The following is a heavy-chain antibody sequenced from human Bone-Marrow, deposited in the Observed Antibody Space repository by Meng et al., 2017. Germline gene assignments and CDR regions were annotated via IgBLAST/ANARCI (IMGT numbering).Heavy chain of an antibody. D-gene: IGHD6-13*01. J-gene: IGHJ4*02. V-gene: IGHV3-7*01. CDR3: ARLVAYSISWYFDY. CDR1: GFTFSSYW. CDR2: IKQDGSEK. Sequence: LSLTCAASGFTFSSYWMSWVRQAPGKGLEWVANIKQDGSEKYYVDSVKDRFTISRDNAQNSLYLQMNSLRAEDTAVYYCARLVAYSISWYFDYWGQGTLVTVSS.